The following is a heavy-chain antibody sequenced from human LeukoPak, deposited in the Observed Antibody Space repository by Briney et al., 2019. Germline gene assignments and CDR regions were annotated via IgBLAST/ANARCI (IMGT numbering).Heavy chain of an antibody. Sequence: GASVKVSCKASGYTFTGYYMHWVRRAPGQGLEWMGWINPNSGGTNYAQKFQGRVTMTRDTSISTAYMELSRLRSDDTAVYYCARGPGRGYSGYVDYWGQGTLVTVSS. V-gene: IGHV1-2*02. CDR1: GYTFTGYY. CDR3: ARGPGRGYSGYVDY. D-gene: IGHD5-12*01. CDR2: INPNSGGT. J-gene: IGHJ4*02.